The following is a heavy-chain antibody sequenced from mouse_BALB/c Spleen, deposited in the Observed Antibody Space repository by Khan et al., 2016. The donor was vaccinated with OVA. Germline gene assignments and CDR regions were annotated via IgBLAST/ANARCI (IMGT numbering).Heavy chain of an antibody. D-gene: IGHD1-1*01. CDR3: ATSYFYGYYFDY. CDR2: ISGDSSTI. J-gene: IGHJ2*01. V-gene: IGHV5-17*02. Sequence: EVQVVESGGGLVQPGGSRKLSCAASGFTFSTYGMHWVRQAPEKGLEWVAYISGDSSTIYYADTVKGRFTISRDNSKNTLFLQMTSLMSEDTSWYYCATSYFYGYYFDYWGPGTTLTVSS. CDR1: GFTFSTYG.